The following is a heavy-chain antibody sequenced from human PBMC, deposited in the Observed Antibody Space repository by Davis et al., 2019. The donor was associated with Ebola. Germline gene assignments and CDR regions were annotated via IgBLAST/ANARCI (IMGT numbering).Heavy chain of an antibody. D-gene: IGHD6-13*01. Sequence: GESLKISCAASGFSFSDYYMSWIRQAPGKGLEWVSYMSSSGGTIYYADSVKGRFTISRDNAKNSLYLQMNSLRAEDTAVYYCARDPGSSWYFMDVWGKGTTVAVSS. J-gene: IGHJ6*04. CDR1: GFSFSDYY. CDR2: MSSSGGTI. V-gene: IGHV3-11*04. CDR3: ARDPGSSWYFMDV.